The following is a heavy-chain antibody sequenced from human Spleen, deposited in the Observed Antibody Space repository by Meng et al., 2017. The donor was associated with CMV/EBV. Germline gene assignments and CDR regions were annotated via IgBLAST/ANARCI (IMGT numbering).Heavy chain of an antibody. J-gene: IGHJ6*02. Sequence: SVKVSCKSSGGTFSSNSAFRWVRQAPGQGLEWMGGIIPIFGTANYAQKFQGRVTITTDESTSTAYMELSSLRSEDTAVYYCAREGDFGVVIDSYYYGMDVWGQGTTVTVSS. CDR3: AREGDFGVVIDSYYYGMDV. CDR2: IIPIFGTA. D-gene: IGHD3-3*01. V-gene: IGHV1-69*05. CDR1: GGTFSSNSA.